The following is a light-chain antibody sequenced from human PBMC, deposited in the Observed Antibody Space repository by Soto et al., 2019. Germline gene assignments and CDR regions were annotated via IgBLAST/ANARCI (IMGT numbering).Light chain of an antibody. V-gene: IGKV4-1*01. CDR2: WAS. Sequence: DIVMTQSPDSLAVSLGERATINCKSSQSVLYSSNNKNYLAWYQQKPGQPPKLLIYWASTRESGVPDRFSGSWSGTDFTHTISSLQAEDVAVYYCQQYYRTPQTFGQGTKLEIK. J-gene: IGKJ2*01. CDR3: QQYYRTPQT. CDR1: QSVLYSSNNKNY.